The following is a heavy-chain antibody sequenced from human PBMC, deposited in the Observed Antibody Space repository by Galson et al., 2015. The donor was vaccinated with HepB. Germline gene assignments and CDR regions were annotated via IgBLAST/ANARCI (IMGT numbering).Heavy chain of an antibody. CDR3: SRGGGCHSGVCYWPDR. D-gene: IGHD2-8*02. Sequence: SLRLSCAASGFTFSYHVMNWVRQTPGKGLEWVSSITGGGNYYADSVKGRFTISRDNAKNSLYLEMNSLRAEDTAVYYCSRGGGCHSGVCYWPDRWGRGTLVTVSS. CDR1: GFTFSYHV. CDR2: ITGGGNY. V-gene: IGHV3-21*01. J-gene: IGHJ4*02.